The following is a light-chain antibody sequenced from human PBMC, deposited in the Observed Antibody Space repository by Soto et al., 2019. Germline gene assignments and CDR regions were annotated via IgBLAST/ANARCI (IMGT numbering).Light chain of an antibody. CDR1: RSSIGSNT. J-gene: IGLJ1*01. V-gene: IGLV1-44*01. Sequence: SVLTQPPSASGTPGQRATISCSGSRSSIGSNTVNWYQHLPGTAPKLLIYSNNHRPSGVPDRFSASKAGASASLAISGLQSEDEGDYYCAAWDASLGGFYVFGSGTKVTV. CDR3: AAWDASLGGFYV. CDR2: SNN.